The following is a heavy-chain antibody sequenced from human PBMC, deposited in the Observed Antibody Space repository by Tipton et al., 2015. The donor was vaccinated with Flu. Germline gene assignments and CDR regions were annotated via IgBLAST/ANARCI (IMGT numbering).Heavy chain of an antibody. CDR1: GGSFSGYY. CDR2: INHSGST. Sequence: TLSLTCSVYGGSFSGYYWTWIRQPPGKGLEWIGEINHSGSTHYSSSLKSRVTISVDTSKNQFSLKLSSVTAADTAVYYCARRSGDWFDPWGQGTLVTVSS. V-gene: IGHV4-34*01. J-gene: IGHJ5*02. CDR3: ARRSGDWFDP. D-gene: IGHD7-27*01.